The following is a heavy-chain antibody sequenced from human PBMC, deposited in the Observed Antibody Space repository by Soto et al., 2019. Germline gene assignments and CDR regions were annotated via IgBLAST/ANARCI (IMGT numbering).Heavy chain of an antibody. J-gene: IGHJ4*02. CDR3: AKHRLPGARRLEVDS. Sequence: HPGGSLRLSCAASGFSFDNYAFNWVRQAPGKGLEWVSTISNDGDTTYYSDSVKGRFTISGDNSKNTLYLQMSSLRAEDTATYYCAKHRLPGARRLEVDSWGQGTLVTVSS. CDR2: ISNDGDTT. CDR1: GFSFDNYA. D-gene: IGHD2-8*02. V-gene: IGHV3-23*01.